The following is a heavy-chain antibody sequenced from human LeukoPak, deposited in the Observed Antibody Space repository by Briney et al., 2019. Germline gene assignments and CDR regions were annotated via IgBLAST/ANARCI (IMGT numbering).Heavy chain of an antibody. J-gene: IGHJ4*02. CDR3: ARDGADY. Sequence: PSETLSLTCIVSGGAISSGSYYWGWIRQPPGKGLEWIGSMYYTGSTYNSPSLKSRVTISVDTSKNQFSLKLSSVTAADTAVYYCARDGADYWGQGTLVTVSS. D-gene: IGHD4/OR15-4a*01. CDR1: GGAISSGSYY. CDR2: MYYTGST. V-gene: IGHV4-39*07.